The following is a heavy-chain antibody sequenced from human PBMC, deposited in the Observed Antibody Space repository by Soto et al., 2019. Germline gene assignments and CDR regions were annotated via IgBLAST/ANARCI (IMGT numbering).Heavy chain of an antibody. J-gene: IGHJ4*02. CDR3: ARRYGDYFDF. Sequence: QVQLQESGPGLVKPTETLSLTCTVSGGSISSYCWSWIRQPPGKGLEWIGYIYYSGSTNYNPSLKSRVTISVDTSKNQFSLKLSSVTAADTAVYYCARRYGDYFDFWGQGTLVTVSS. V-gene: IGHV4-59*08. CDR2: IYYSGST. D-gene: IGHD4-17*01. CDR1: GGSISSYC.